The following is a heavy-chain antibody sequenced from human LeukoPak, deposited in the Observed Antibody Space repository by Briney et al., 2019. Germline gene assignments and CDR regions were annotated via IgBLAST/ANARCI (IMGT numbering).Heavy chain of an antibody. Sequence: SETLSLTCTVSGGSISSYYWSWIRQPPGKGLEWIGKINHSVNTNYNPSLKSRVTISVDTSKNQFSLKLTSVTAADTAVYYCARDVGMAAFDIWGQGTMVTVSS. V-gene: IGHV4-59*12. J-gene: IGHJ3*02. D-gene: IGHD5-24*01. CDR3: ARDVGMAAFDI. CDR2: INHSVNT. CDR1: GGSISSYY.